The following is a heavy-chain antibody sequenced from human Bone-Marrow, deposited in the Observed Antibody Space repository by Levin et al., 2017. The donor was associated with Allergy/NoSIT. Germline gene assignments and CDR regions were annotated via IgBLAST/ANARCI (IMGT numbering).Heavy chain of an antibody. CDR3: ARLNKPGVMGALDD. CDR1: GYTFNSFY. D-gene: IGHD3-16*01. Sequence: GASVKVSCKTSGYTFNSFYLHWVRQAPGQGLDWMGVINPSGSSTTYTQKFQGRVSMTRDTSTSTFYMQLSSLRSDDTAVYYCARLNKPGVMGALDDWGQGTLVTVSS. J-gene: IGHJ4*02. CDR2: INPSGSST. V-gene: IGHV1-46*02.